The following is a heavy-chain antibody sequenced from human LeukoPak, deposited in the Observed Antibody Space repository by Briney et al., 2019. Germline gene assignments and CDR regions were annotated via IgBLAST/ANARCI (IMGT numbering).Heavy chain of an antibody. D-gene: IGHD2-15*01. CDR2: ISAYNGNT. Sequence: ASVKVSCKASGYTFTSYGISCGPQAPGRGVEWVGWISAYNGNTNYAQKLRGGVTMTTDTSPSIVHMCLRSVRSDDTAVYDCARDRGGELGYCTGGSCYDENWFDPWGQGAQVNVSS. J-gene: IGHJ5*02. CDR3: ARDRGGELGYCTGGSCYDENWFDP. V-gene: IGHV1-18*01. CDR1: GYTFTSYG.